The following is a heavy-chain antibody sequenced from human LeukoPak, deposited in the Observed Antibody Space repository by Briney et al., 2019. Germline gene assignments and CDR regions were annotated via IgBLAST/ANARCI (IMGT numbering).Heavy chain of an antibody. CDR1: GDSISRYY. CDR2: VYTSGST. Sequence: PSETLSLTCSVSGDSISRYYWSWVRQPAGKGLEWIGRVYTSGSTNYNPSLKSRVTMSLDPSKNQFSLKLSSVTAADTAAYYCARAGLGYSYGFDYWGQGTLVTVSS. CDR3: ARAGLGYSYGFDY. V-gene: IGHV4-4*07. D-gene: IGHD5-18*01. J-gene: IGHJ4*02.